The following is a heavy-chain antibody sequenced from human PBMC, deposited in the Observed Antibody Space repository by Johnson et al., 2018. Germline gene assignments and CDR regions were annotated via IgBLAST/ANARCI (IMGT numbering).Heavy chain of an antibody. CDR2: IHGSGST. J-gene: IGHJ6*04. Sequence: QVQLQQWGAGLLQPSETLSLTCTVSGGSISTYHWTWIRQPPGKGLEWIGYIHGSGSTNYNPSLKSRVTISVDTAKNQFSLNLSSVTAADTAVYYCARSRRYGWNLREDVWAKGTTVTVSS. D-gene: IGHD1-1*01. V-gene: IGHV4-59*01. CDR3: ARSRRYGWNLREDV. CDR1: GGSISTYH.